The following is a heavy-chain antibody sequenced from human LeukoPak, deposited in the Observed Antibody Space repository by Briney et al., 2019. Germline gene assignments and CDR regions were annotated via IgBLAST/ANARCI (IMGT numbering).Heavy chain of an antibody. CDR3: ARHISGYYDSSGLRLGAFDI. CDR1: GYSFSTYW. Sequence: GESLKISCKGSGYSFSTYWTGWVRQMPGKGLEWMGIIYPGDSDTRYSPPFQGQVTISADKSISTAYQQWSSLKASDTAMYYCARHISGYYDSSGLRLGAFDIWGQGTVVTVSS. CDR2: IYPGDSDT. V-gene: IGHV5-51*01. D-gene: IGHD3-22*01. J-gene: IGHJ3*02.